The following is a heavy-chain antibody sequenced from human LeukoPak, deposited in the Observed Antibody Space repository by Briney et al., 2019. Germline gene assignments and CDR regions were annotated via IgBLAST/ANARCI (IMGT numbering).Heavy chain of an antibody. V-gene: IGHV3-23*01. CDR2: INDMGGDT. CDR1: VFTFRTYA. Sequence: GGSLRLSGAASVFTFRTYAMAWGRQAPGKGLEGVSSINDMGGDTYYADSVKGRFAISRYNSENTLFMQMTSLRAEDTAAYYCVKRPSESCANGGCYFEPWAQGALVTVSS. CDR3: VKRPSESCANGGCYFEP. D-gene: IGHD2-8*01. J-gene: IGHJ4*02.